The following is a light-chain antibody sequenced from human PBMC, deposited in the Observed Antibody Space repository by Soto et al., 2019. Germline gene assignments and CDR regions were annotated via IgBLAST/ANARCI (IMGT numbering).Light chain of an antibody. CDR2: DNN. J-gene: IGLJ1*01. CDR3: GIWATSLDV. CDR1: NSDIANHY. Sequence: QSVLTQPPSVSAAPGQKVTISCSGSNSDIANHYISWYQQLPGTAPKLLIYDNNRRPSGIPERFSASKSGSSATLAITGLQTGDEADYFCGIWATSLDVFGTGTKLTVL. V-gene: IGLV1-51*01.